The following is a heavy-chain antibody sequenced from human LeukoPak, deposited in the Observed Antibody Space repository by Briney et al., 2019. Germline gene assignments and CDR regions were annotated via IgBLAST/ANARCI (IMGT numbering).Heavy chain of an antibody. CDR3: AKFTLLSSSGWYAHPQVWFDY. CDR1: GFTFSSYA. D-gene: IGHD6-19*01. Sequence: GGSLRLSCAASGFTFSSYAMSWVRQAPGKGLEWVSAISGSGGGTYYADSVKGRFTISRDNSKNTLYLQMNSLRAEDTAVYYCAKFTLLSSSGWYAHPQVWFDYWGQGTLVTVSS. V-gene: IGHV3-23*01. J-gene: IGHJ4*02. CDR2: ISGSGGGT.